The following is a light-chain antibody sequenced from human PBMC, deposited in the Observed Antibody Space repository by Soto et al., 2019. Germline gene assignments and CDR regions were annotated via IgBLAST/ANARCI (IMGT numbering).Light chain of an antibody. CDR1: QSVSRY. CDR2: DAS. J-gene: IGKJ4*01. V-gene: IGKV3-11*01. CDR3: QQRSNWPPLT. Sequence: EIVLTQSPATLSLSPGERATLSCRASQSVSRYLAWYQQKPGQAPRLLIHDASNRATGIPARFSGSGSGTDLTLTISSLEPEDFAVYYCQQRSNWPPLTFGGGTKVEIK.